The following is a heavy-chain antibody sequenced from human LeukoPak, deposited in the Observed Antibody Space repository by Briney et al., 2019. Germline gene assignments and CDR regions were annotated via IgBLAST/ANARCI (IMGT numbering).Heavy chain of an antibody. CDR1: GGSFNGYY. J-gene: IGHJ5*02. V-gene: IGHV4-34*01. Sequence: SETLSLTCAVYGGSFNGYYWSWIRQPPGKGLEWIGEINHSGSTNYNPSLKSRVTISVDTSKNQFSLKLSSVTAADTAVYYCARKTPAVRYCSSTSCSRNWFDPWGQGTLVTVSS. D-gene: IGHD2-2*01. CDR2: INHSGST. CDR3: ARKTPAVRYCSSTSCSRNWFDP.